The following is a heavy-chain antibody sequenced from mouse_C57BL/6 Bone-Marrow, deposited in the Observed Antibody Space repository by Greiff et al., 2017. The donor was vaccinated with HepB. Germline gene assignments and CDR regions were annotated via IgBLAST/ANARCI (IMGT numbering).Heavy chain of an antibody. CDR2: IYPGSGST. J-gene: IGHJ1*03. D-gene: IGHD5-2*01. V-gene: IGHV1-55*01. CDR3: ARSGEYRWYFDV. CDR1: GYTFTSYW. Sequence: QVQLQQPGAELVKPGASVKMSCKASGYTFTSYWINWVKQRPGQGLEWIGDIYPGSGSTNYNEKFKSKATLTLDTSSSTAYMQLISLTSEDSAVYYCARSGEYRWYFDVWGTGTTVTVSS.